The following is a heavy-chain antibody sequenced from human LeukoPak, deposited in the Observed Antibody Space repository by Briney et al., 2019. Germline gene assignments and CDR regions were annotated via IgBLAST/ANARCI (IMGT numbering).Heavy chain of an antibody. Sequence: GGSLRLSCAASGFTFSSYGMHWVRQAPGKGLEWVAVIWYDGSNKYYADSVKGRFTISRDNSKNSLYLQMNSLRAEDTAVYYCARGPPENYGSGVFDYWGQGTLVTVSS. D-gene: IGHD3-10*01. CDR3: ARGPPENYGSGVFDY. V-gene: IGHV3-33*01. CDR2: IWYDGSNK. CDR1: GFTFSSYG. J-gene: IGHJ4*02.